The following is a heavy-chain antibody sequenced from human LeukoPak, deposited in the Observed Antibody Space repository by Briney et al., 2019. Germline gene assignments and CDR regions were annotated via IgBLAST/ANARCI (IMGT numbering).Heavy chain of an antibody. Sequence: SETLSLTCAVSGYSISSGYYWGWIRQPPGKGLEWIGSIYHSGSTYYNPSLKSRVTTSVDTSKNQFSLKLSSVTAADTAVYYCARHAKYCSSTSCYIDCWGQGTLVTVSS. D-gene: IGHD2-2*02. V-gene: IGHV4-38-2*01. CDR3: ARHAKYCSSTSCYIDC. CDR1: GYSISSGYY. CDR2: IYHSGST. J-gene: IGHJ4*01.